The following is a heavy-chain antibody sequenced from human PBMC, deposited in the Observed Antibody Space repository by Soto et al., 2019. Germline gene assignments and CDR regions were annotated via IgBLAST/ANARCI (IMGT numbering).Heavy chain of an antibody. V-gene: IGHV4-34*01. Sequence: SETLSLTCAVYGGSFSGYYWSWIRQPPGKGLEWIGEINHSGSTNYNPSLKSRVTISVDTSKNQFSLKLSSVTAADTAVYYCGRVWGGAFDIWGQGTMVTVSS. CDR1: GGSFSGYY. CDR2: INHSGST. CDR3: GRVWGGAFDI. D-gene: IGHD3-10*01. J-gene: IGHJ3*02.